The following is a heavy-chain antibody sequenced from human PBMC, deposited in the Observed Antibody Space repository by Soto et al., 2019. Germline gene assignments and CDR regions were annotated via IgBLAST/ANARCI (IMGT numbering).Heavy chain of an antibody. CDR1: GGSISSYY. J-gene: IGHJ4*02. V-gene: IGHV4-59*01. D-gene: IGHD2-15*01. CDR3: ARDQGYCSGGSCYSYFDY. CDR2: IYYSGST. Sequence: PSETLSLTCTVSGGSISSYYWSWIRQPPGKGLEWIGYIYYSGSTNYNPSLKSRVTISVDTSKNQFSLKLSSVTAADTAVYYCARDQGYCSGGSCYSYFDYWGQGTLVPVSS.